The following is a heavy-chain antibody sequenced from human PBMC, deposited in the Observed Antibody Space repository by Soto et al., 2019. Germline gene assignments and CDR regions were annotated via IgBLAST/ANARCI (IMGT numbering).Heavy chain of an antibody. J-gene: IGHJ4*02. CDR3: ARDPELHGLDY. V-gene: IGHV4-59*12. CDR1: GTSTTAYY. D-gene: IGHD2-21*01. CDR2: ISYRGSA. Sequence: SEPLSLTCNVSGTSTTAYYWTWIRQPPGKALEWIGYISYRGSAKYNPSLKGRVAISLDTSRNQFSLKLTPVTASDTAIYFCARDPELHGLDYWGQGTLVTVSS.